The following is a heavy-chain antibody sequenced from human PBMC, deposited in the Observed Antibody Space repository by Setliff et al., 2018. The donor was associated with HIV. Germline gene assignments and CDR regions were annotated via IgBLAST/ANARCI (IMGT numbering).Heavy chain of an antibody. J-gene: IGHJ4*02. D-gene: IGHD5-12*01. V-gene: IGHV4-38-2*01. CDR2: IFHSAST. Sequence: LSLTCAVSGYSISSGYYWGWIRQPPGKGLEWIGSIFHSASTTYNPFLKSRITISIDTSKNQFSLKLTSVTAADTAVYYCARRGAYGYDYFGYWGPGTLVTVSS. CDR1: GYSISSGYY. CDR3: ARRGAYGYDYFGY.